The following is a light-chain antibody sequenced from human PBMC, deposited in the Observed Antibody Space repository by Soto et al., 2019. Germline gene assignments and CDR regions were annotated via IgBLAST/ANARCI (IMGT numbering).Light chain of an antibody. CDR2: WAS. CDR3: QQYESTPPT. J-gene: IGKJ2*01. Sequence: DIVMTQSPDSLAVSLGERATINCKSSQSVLYSSNNKHYLAWYQQRPGQPPKLLIYWASTRESGVSDRFSGSGSGTDFTLTITSLQAEDVAVYYCQQYESTPPTFGQGTKLEIK. CDR1: QSVLYSSNNKHY. V-gene: IGKV4-1*01.